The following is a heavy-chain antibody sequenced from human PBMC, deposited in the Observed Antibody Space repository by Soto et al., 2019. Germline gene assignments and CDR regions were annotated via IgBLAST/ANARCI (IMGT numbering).Heavy chain of an antibody. V-gene: IGHV4-4*02. CDR1: GGSISSGDW. Sequence: TSETLSLTCAVSGGSISSGDWWSWVRQPPGKGLEWIAEIYHSGSTNYNPSLKSRVTMSVDKSKSQFSLSLSSVTAADTAVYYCARVGRYNYGSTYYFDYWGQGTLVTVSS. D-gene: IGHD1-1*01. CDR2: IYHSGST. J-gene: IGHJ4*02. CDR3: ARVGRYNYGSTYYFDY.